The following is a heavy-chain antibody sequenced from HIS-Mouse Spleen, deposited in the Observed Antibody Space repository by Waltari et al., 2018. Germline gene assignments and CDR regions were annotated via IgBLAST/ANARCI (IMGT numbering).Heavy chain of an antibody. CDR2: IRSKAYGGTT. J-gene: IGHJ3*02. V-gene: IGHV3-49*05. Sequence: EVQLVESGGGLVKPGRSLRLSCTASGFTFGDYAMSWFRQAPGKGLEWVGFIRSKAYGGTTEYAASVKGRVTISRDDSKSIAYLQMNSLKTEDTAVYYCTRVGVAYYDSSGDDAVDIWGQGTMVTVSS. CDR1: GFTFGDYA. D-gene: IGHD3-22*01. CDR3: TRVGVAYYDSSGDDAVDI.